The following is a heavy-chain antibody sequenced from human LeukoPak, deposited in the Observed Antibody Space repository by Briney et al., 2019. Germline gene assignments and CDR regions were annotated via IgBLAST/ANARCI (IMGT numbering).Heavy chain of an antibody. Sequence: GGSLRLSCAASGFPFSSHGMHWVRQAPGKVLEWVAYIRQEGRDTYYADSVKGRFSISRDDSKYTVNLEMNSLRTENMALYYCARDFNWGFDYWGQGTLVSVSS. CDR1: GFPFSSHG. CDR2: IRQEGRDT. CDR3: ARDFNWGFDY. J-gene: IGHJ4*02. D-gene: IGHD7-27*01. V-gene: IGHV3-30*02.